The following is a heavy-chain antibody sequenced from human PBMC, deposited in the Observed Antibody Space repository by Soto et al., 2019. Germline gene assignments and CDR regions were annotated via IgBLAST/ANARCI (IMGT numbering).Heavy chain of an antibody. CDR1: GGSVSSGSYY. J-gene: IGHJ6*02. CDR3: ARDNWNGNHPYRMAV. Sequence: LSETLSLTCTVSGGSVSSGSYYWSWIRQPPGKGLEWIGYIYYSGSTNYNPSLKSRVTISVDTSKNQFSLKLSSVTAADTAVYYCARDNWNGNHPYRMAVSGQRSTVTVSS. CDR2: IYYSGST. D-gene: IGHD1-20*01. V-gene: IGHV4-61*01.